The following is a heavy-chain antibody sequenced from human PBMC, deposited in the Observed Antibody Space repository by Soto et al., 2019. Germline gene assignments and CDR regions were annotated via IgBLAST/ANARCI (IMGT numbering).Heavy chain of an antibody. Sequence: EVQMLESGGGLVQAGGFLRLSCAASGFSFSSYALNWVRQAPGKGLEWVSTISGRGGRAYYADSVKGRFTISRDNSKNALYLQLDSLRAEDTAVYYCAKDRSQGAVAGTSDFDYWGQGTLVTVSS. CDR1: GFSFSSYA. CDR3: AKDRSQGAVAGTSDFDY. J-gene: IGHJ4*02. D-gene: IGHD6-19*01. CDR2: ISGRGGRA. V-gene: IGHV3-23*01.